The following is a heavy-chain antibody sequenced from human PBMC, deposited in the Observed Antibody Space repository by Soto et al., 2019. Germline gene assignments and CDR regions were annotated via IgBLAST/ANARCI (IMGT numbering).Heavy chain of an antibody. CDR2: IKQDGSEK. Sequence: EVQLVESGGGLVQPGGSLRLSCAASGFTFSSYWMSWVRQAPGKGLEWVANIKQDGSEKYYVDSVKGRFTISRDNAKNSLYLQMNSLRAEDTAVYYCARAERLRYFDWPRDYWGQGTLVTVSS. V-gene: IGHV3-7*01. D-gene: IGHD3-9*01. J-gene: IGHJ4*02. CDR1: GFTFSSYW. CDR3: ARAERLRYFDWPRDY.